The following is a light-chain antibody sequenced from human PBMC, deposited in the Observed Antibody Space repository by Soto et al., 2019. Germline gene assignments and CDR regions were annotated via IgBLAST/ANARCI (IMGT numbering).Light chain of an antibody. V-gene: IGKV4-1*01. Sequence: DIVMTQSPDSLAVSLGERATINCKSSQSVLYSSNNKNYLAWYQQKPGQPPKLRIYWSSTRESGVPDRFSGSGSGTDFTLTISSLQAEDVAVYYCQQYYDTLWTFGQGTKVEIK. CDR1: QSVLYSSNNKNY. CDR3: QQYYDTLWT. J-gene: IGKJ1*01. CDR2: WSS.